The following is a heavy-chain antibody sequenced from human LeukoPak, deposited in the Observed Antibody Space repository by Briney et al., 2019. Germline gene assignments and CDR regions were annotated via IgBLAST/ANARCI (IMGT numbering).Heavy chain of an antibody. V-gene: IGHV1-2*02. Sequence: GASVKVSCKASGYTFTGYYMHWVRQAPGQGLEWMGWINPNSGGTNYAQKFQGRVTMTRDTSISTAYMELSRLRSDDTAVYYCARRSYRGVITVYYYYYMDVWGKGTPVTVSS. D-gene: IGHD3-16*02. J-gene: IGHJ6*03. CDR2: INPNSGGT. CDR3: ARRSYRGVITVYYYYYMDV. CDR1: GYTFTGYY.